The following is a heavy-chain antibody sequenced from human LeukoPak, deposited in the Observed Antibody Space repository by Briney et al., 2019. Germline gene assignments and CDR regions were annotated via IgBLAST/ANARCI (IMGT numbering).Heavy chain of an antibody. D-gene: IGHD2-2*02. J-gene: IGHJ4*02. V-gene: IGHV1-18*04. CDR1: GYTFTSYG. CDR3: ATGYRLDY. CDR2: ISAKNGDT. Sequence: GASVKVSCTTSGYTFTSYGISGVRPAPGQGLEWMAWISAKNGDTNYAQKVQGRVGLSTDTSTNTAYMELRYLMFDDTAVYYCATGYRLDYWGQGTLVIVSS.